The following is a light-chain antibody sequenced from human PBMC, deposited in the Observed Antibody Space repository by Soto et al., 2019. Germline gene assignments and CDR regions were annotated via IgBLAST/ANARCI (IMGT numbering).Light chain of an antibody. Sequence: EIVMTQSPATLSVSPGERATLSCRASQSVSSNLAWYQQKPGQAPRLLISGASNRATGIPARFSGSGSGTDFTLTISSLEPEDFAVYYCQQRSSWPLITFGQGTRLEIK. CDR1: QSVSSN. J-gene: IGKJ5*01. CDR3: QQRSSWPLIT. CDR2: GAS. V-gene: IGKV3-11*01.